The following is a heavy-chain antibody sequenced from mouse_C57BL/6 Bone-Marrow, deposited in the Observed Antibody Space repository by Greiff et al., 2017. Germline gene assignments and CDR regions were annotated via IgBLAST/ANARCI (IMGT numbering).Heavy chain of an antibody. D-gene: IGHD4-1*01. Sequence: EVQLQESGPVLVKPGASVKMSCKASGYTFTDYYMNWVKQSHGKSLEWIGVINPYNGGTSYNQKFKGKATLTVDKSSSTAYMELNSLTSEDSAVYYCARNWVYYAMDYWGQGTSVTVSS. CDR1: GYTFTDYY. V-gene: IGHV1-19*01. CDR3: ARNWVYYAMDY. J-gene: IGHJ4*01. CDR2: INPYNGGT.